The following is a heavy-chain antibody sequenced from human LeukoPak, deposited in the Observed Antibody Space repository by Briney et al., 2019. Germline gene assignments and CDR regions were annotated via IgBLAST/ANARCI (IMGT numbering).Heavy chain of an antibody. CDR1: GYTFTGYY. V-gene: IGHV1-2*04. CDR2: INPNSGGT. J-gene: IGHJ4*02. Sequence: ASVKVSCKASGYTFTGYYMHWVRQAPGQGLEWMGWINPNSGGTNYAQKFQGWVTMTRDTSISTAYMELSRLRSDDMAVYYCARGSSSWSPIDYWGQGTLVTVSS. CDR3: ARGSSSWSPIDY. D-gene: IGHD6-13*01.